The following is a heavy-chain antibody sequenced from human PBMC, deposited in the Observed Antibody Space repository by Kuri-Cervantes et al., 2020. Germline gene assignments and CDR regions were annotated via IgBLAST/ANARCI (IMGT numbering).Heavy chain of an antibody. CDR2: VYHSGRT. J-gene: IGHJ3*02. CDR3: ARLMVTATIDAFDI. Sequence: SETLSLTCVVSAYSINSDYFWGWNRQPPGKGLEWIGSVYHSGRTLYNSSLKSRVSISVDTSKNQFSLKLSSVTAADTAVYYCARLMVTATIDAFDIWGQGTMVTVSS. D-gene: IGHD2-21*02. CDR1: AYSINSDYF. V-gene: IGHV4-38-2*01.